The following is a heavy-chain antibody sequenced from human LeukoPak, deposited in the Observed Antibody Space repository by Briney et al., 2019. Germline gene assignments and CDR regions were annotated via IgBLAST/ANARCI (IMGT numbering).Heavy chain of an antibody. D-gene: IGHD6-13*01. V-gene: IGHV3-7*01. J-gene: IGHJ4*02. CDR2: IKQVGSAR. CDR1: GFSFSSYW. CDR3: ARDPGIAAAGTVGYFDS. Sequence: AGSLRLSCVASGFSFSSYWMSWVRQTPGKGLEWVANIKQVGSARYYVDSVTGRFTLSRDNAMNSLYLQMNSLRVEDRAVYYCARDPGIAAAGTVGYFDSWGQGILVTVSS.